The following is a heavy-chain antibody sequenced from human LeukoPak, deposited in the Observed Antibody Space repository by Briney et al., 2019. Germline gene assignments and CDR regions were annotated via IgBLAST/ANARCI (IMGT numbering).Heavy chain of an antibody. CDR1: GGSISSSNW. CDR3: AKRSGYGSGSFDP. V-gene: IGHV4-4*02. D-gene: IGHD3-10*01. Sequence: PSETLSLTCAVSGGSISSSNWWSWVRQPPGKGLEWIGEIYHSGSTNYNPSLKSRVTISVDKSKNQFSLKLSSVTAADTAVYYCAKRSGYGSGSFDPWGQGSLVTVSS. J-gene: IGHJ5*02. CDR2: IYHSGST.